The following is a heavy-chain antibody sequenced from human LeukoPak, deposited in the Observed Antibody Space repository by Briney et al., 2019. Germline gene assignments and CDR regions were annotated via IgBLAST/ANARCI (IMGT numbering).Heavy chain of an antibody. V-gene: IGHV3-7*01. CDR1: GFTLSSYSGYW. CDR3: ASTRGY. CDR2: IKEDGSEK. Sequence: GGSLTLSCAASGFTLSSYSGYWMSWVRQASGKGLEWVANIKEDGSEKYYVDSVKGRFTISRDTAKTALYLQMDSLRAEDTAVYYCASTRGYWGQGALVTVSS. J-gene: IGHJ4*02.